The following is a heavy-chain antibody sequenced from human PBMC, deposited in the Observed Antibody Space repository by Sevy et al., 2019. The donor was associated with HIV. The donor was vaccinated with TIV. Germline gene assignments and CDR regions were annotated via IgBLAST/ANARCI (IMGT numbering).Heavy chain of an antibody. Sequence: GESLKISCAASGFIFNSYAIHWVRQAPGKGLEWVAVVLMDGTKEFYADSVKGRFTISRDNSKKKVFLQMNSLRDEDMAVYYCVRDHNDSSEFYLIGAYDVWGQGTTVTVSS. CDR3: VRDHNDSSEFYLIGAYDV. CDR1: GFIFNSYA. J-gene: IGHJ3*01. D-gene: IGHD3-22*01. V-gene: IGHV3-33*01. CDR2: VLMDGTKE.